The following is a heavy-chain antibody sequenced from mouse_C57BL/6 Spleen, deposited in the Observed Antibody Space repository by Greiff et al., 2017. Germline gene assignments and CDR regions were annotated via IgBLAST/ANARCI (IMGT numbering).Heavy chain of an antibody. D-gene: IGHD2-4*01. J-gene: IGHJ2*01. CDR1: GYTFTSYW. V-gene: IGHV1-55*01. Sequence: QVQLQQPGAELVKPGASVKMSCKASGYTFTSYWITWVKQRPGQGLEWIGDIYPGSGSTNYNEKFKSKATLTVDTSSSTAYMQLSSLTSEDSAVXYCARVGLPPYYFDYWGQGTTLTVSS. CDR2: IYPGSGST. CDR3: ARVGLPPYYFDY.